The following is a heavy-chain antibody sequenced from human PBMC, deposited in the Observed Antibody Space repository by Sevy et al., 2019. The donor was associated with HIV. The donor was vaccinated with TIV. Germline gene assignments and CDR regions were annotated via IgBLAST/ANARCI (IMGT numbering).Heavy chain of an antibody. CDR1: GDSVSSNGVA. CDR2: TYYRSKWYN. Sequence: SQTLSLTCDISGDSVSSNGVAWNWIRQSPSRGLEWLGRTYYRSKWYNNYAVSVKGRININAETSKNQFSLQLNSVTPGDTAVYYCARSSSTWHEANHFWFDPWGQGTLVSVSS. V-gene: IGHV6-1*01. J-gene: IGHJ5*02. D-gene: IGHD2-2*01. CDR3: ARSSSTWHEANHFWFDP.